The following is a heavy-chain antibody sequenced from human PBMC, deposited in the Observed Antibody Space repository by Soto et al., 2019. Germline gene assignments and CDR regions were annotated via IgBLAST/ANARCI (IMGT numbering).Heavy chain of an antibody. Sequence: GGSLRLSCAASGLTVSSTYMTWVRQAPGKGLEWVSIIYGGLTTSYADSVKGRFAISRDNSKNTVFLQMNSLRAEDTAVYYCARDRIEAAGTPRFNYYYGMDVWGQGTTVTVSS. J-gene: IGHJ6*02. CDR3: ARDRIEAAGTPRFNYYYGMDV. CDR1: GLTVSSTY. D-gene: IGHD6-13*01. V-gene: IGHV3-53*01. CDR2: IYGGLTT.